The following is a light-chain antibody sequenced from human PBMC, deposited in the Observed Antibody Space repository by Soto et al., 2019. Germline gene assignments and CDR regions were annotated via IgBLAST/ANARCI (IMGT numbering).Light chain of an antibody. V-gene: IGKV1-13*02. CDR1: QGISSA. Sequence: AIQLTQSPSSLSASVGDRVTITCRASQGISSALAWYQQKPGKAPKLLIYDASSLESRVPSRFSGSGSGTDFTLTISSLQPEDFATYYCQQFNGTFGQGTRLEIK. J-gene: IGKJ5*01. CDR2: DAS. CDR3: QQFNGT.